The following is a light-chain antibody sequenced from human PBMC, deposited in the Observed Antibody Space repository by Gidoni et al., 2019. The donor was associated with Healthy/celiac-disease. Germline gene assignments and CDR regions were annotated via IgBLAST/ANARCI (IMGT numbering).Light chain of an antibody. Sequence: GQRVTLSRRASQRGSSDLAWYQPKHGLATLLLIYDASTRATAIPARFSGSGCRTDVTLIISSVEPEEFAVYYCQQRSNWPRGVTFGPGTKVDI. CDR2: DAS. CDR1: QRGSSD. J-gene: IGKJ3*01. V-gene: IGKV3-11*01. CDR3: QQRSNWPRGVT.